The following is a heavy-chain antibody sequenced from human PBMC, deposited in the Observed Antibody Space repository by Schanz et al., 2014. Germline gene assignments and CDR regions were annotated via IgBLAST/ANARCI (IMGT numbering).Heavy chain of an antibody. D-gene: IGHD2-2*01. Sequence: EVQLLESGGGLVQPGGSLKLSCAASGLIFSNYVMSWVRQAPGKGLEWVSTIGTNGGTNYADSVKGRFTISRDNSKNTVYLQMNSLRPGDTAVYYCARESSNDIVLVPGAVFDHWGQGILVTVSS. CDR1: GLIFSNYV. J-gene: IGHJ4*02. V-gene: IGHV3-23*01. CDR3: ARESSNDIVLVPGAVFDH. CDR2: IGTNGGT.